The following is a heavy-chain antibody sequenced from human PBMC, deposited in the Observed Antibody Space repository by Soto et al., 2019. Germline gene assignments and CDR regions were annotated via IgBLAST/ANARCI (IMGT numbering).Heavy chain of an antibody. CDR1: GFTFDDYA. V-gene: IGHV3-9*01. CDR3: VKDESINWYSGHFRH. CDR2: INWSSGSI. Sequence: GGSLRLSCAASGFTFDDYAMHWVRQVPGKGLEWVSGINWSSGSIGYADSVKGRFAISRDNAKNSLHLQMNSLRAEDTAFYYCVKDESINWYSGHFRHWGQGTLVTVSS. D-gene: IGHD6-13*01. J-gene: IGHJ1*01.